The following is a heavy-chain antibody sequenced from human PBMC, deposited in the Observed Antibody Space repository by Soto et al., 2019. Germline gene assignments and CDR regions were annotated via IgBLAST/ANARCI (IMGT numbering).Heavy chain of an antibody. D-gene: IGHD2-21*01. CDR3: ASHIDGYNQYYYYGMDV. CDR2: IDPSDSYT. J-gene: IGHJ6*02. V-gene: IGHV5-10-1*01. Sequence: GESLKISCKGSGYSFTSYWISWVRQMPGKGLEWMGRIDPSDSYTNYSPSFQGHVTISADKSISTAYLQWSSLKASDTAMYYCASHIDGYNQYYYYGMDVWGQGTTVTVSS. CDR1: GYSFTSYW.